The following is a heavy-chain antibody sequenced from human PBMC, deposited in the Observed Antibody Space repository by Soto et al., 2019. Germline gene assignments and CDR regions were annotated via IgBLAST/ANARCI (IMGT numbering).Heavy chain of an antibody. V-gene: IGHV1-69*01. CDR1: GGTFSSYA. J-gene: IGHJ6*02. D-gene: IGHD1-1*01. CDR3: ARGEVADKTGYYYYGMDV. CDR2: IIPIFGTA. Sequence: QVQLVQSGAEVKKPGSSVKVSCKASGGTFSSYAISWVRQAPGQGLEWMGGIIPIFGTANYAQKFQGRVTITADEATSTAYIELSSLRSEDTAVYYCARGEVADKTGYYYYGMDVWGQGTRVTVSS.